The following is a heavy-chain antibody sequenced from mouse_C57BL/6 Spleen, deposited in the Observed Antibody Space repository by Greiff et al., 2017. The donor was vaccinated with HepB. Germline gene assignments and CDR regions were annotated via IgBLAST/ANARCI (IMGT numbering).Heavy chain of an antibody. CDR3: ARGGGYGDWYDDV. CDR1: GYTFTSYW. CDR2: IHPNSGST. D-gene: IGHD2-2*01. Sequence: QVQLQQPGAELVKPGASVKLSCKASGYTFTSYWMHWVKQRPGQGLEWIGMIHPNSGSTNYNEKFKSKATLTVDKSSSTAYMQLSSLTSEDSAVYYCARGGGYGDWYDDVWGTGTTVTVSS. V-gene: IGHV1-64*01. J-gene: IGHJ1*03.